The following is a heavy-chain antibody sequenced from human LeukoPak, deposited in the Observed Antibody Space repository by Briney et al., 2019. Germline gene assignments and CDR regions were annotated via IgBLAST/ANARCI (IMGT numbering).Heavy chain of an antibody. D-gene: IGHD3-9*01. CDR1: GFTFDDYA. CDR3: AKDQVPTYYDILTGGDAFDI. Sequence: GGSLRLSCAASGFTFDDYAMHWVRQAPGKGLEWVSGISWNGGSIGYADSVKGRFTISRDNAKNSLYLQMNSLRAEDTALYYCAKDQVPTYYDILTGGDAFDIWGQGTMVTVSS. J-gene: IGHJ3*02. CDR2: ISWNGGSI. V-gene: IGHV3-9*01.